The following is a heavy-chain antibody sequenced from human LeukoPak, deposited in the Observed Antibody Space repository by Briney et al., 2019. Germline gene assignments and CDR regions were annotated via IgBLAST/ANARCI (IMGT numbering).Heavy chain of an antibody. V-gene: IGHV3-53*01. CDR1: GFTISSNS. D-gene: IGHD1-1*01. CDR2: IYSSVT. J-gene: IGHJ4*02. Sequence: GGSLRLSCTVSGFTISSNSMSWVRQAPGKGLEWVSFIYSSVTHYSDSVKGRFTISRDNSKNTLFLQMNSLRAEDTAVYYCVRDFMYKTACTGCWGQGTQVTVSS. CDR3: VRDFMYKTACTGC.